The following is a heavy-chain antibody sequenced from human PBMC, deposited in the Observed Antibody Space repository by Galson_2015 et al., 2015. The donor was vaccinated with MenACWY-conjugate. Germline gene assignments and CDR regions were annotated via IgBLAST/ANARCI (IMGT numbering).Heavy chain of an antibody. J-gene: IGHJ4*02. V-gene: IGHV3-21*01. CDR1: GFTFSSYT. D-gene: IGHD4/OR15-4a*01. Sequence: SLRLSCAASGFTFSSYTTNWVRQTPGKGLEWVSTITSSRSYIYFADSVKGRFTISRDNAKNSLYLQMNSLRAEDTAVYYCARDLEVGATGEFGYWGQGTLVTVSS. CDR2: ITSSRSYI. CDR3: ARDLEVGATGEFGY.